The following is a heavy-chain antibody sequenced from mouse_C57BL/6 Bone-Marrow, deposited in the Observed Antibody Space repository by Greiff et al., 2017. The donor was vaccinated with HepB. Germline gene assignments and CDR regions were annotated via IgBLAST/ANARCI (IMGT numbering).Heavy chain of an antibody. CDR1: GYTFTSYW. Sequence: QVQLQQPGAELVMPGASVKLSCKASGYTFTSYWMHWVKQRPGQGLEWIGEIDPSDSYTNYNQKFKGKSTLTVDKSSSTAYMQLSSLTSEDSAVYYCARVDYTPFAYWGQGTLVTVSA. J-gene: IGHJ3*01. D-gene: IGHD2-12*01. V-gene: IGHV1-69*01. CDR2: IDPSDSYT. CDR3: ARVDYTPFAY.